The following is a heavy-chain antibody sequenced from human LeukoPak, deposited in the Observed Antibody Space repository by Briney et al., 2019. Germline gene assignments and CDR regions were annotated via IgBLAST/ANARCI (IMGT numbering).Heavy chain of an antibody. CDR1: GFSFSSNW. CDR2: IKRDGSQK. V-gene: IGHV3-7*01. D-gene: IGHD1-1*01. J-gene: IGHJ5*02. CDR3: ARLGLEVGGPNWFDP. Sequence: GGSLRLSCAAPGFSFSSNWMGWVRQAPGKGLEWVAHIKRDGSQKYYLDSVKGRFTISRDNAKNSLYLQMNSLRVEDTAAYYCARLGLEVGGPNWFDPWGQGTLVTVSS.